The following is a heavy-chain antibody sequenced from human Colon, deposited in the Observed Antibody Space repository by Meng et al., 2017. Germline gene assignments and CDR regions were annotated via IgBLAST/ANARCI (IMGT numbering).Heavy chain of an antibody. Sequence: QMQLRESGPGLVKPSGTLPLTCAASGVSISTTNWWTWFRQSPGKGLEWIGEIAHTGRTNYNRSLKSRVTVSMDKSKNHFSLNVTSVTAADTAVYYCGTTDINYCPIHYWGQGTLVTVSS. CDR1: GVSISTTNW. J-gene: IGHJ4*02. D-gene: IGHD1/OR15-1a*01. CDR2: IAHTGRT. V-gene: IGHV4-4*02. CDR3: GTTDINYCPIHY.